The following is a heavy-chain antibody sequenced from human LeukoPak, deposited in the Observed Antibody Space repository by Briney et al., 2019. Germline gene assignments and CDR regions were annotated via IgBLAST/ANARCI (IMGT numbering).Heavy chain of an antibody. V-gene: IGHV4-59*11. CDR3: ARAYYYYYMDV. CDR1: GGSFSGHY. CDR2: IYYSGST. J-gene: IGHJ6*03. Sequence: SETLSLTCGVYGGSFSGHYWSWIRQPPGKGLEWIGYIYYSGSTNYNPSLKSRVTISVDTSKNQFSLKLSSVTAADTAVYYCARAYYYYYMDVWGKGTTVTISS.